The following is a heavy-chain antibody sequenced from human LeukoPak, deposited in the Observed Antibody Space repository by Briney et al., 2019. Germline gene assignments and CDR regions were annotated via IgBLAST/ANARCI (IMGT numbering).Heavy chain of an antibody. D-gene: IGHD6-19*01. J-gene: IGHJ4*02. V-gene: IGHV4-34*01. Sequence: SETLSLTCGVYGGSFSGYCWSWIRQPPGKGLEWIGEINHRGSTNYNPSLKSRVTISVDTSKNQFSLRLSSVTAADTAVYYCARLAGPRNFINYWGQGTLVTVSS. CDR1: GGSFSGYC. CDR3: ARLAGPRNFINY. CDR2: INHRGST.